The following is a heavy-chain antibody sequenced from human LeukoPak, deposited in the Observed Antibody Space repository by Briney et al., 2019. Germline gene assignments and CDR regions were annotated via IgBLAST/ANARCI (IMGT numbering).Heavy chain of an antibody. Sequence: GGSLRLSCAASGFTFSSYAMHWVRQAPGKGLEYVSAISSNGGSTYYANSVKGRFTISRDNSKNTLYLQMGSLRAEDMAVYYCARDSPRRYFQHWGQGTLVTVSS. J-gene: IGHJ1*01. CDR3: ARDSPRRYFQH. CDR2: ISSNGGST. CDR1: GFTFSSYA. V-gene: IGHV3-64*01.